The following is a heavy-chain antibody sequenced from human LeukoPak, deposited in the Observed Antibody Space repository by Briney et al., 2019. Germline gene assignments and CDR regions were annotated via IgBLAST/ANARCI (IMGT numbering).Heavy chain of an antibody. CDR1: GFTFSSYA. J-gene: IGHJ3*02. V-gene: IGHV3-23*01. CDR2: ISGSGGST. Sequence: GGSLRLSYAASGFTFSSYAMSWVRQAPGKGLEWVSAISGSGGSTYYADSVKGRFTISRDNSKNTLYLQMNSLRAEDTAVYYCAKTSWDYDFWSGYQDAFDIWGQGTMVTVSS. D-gene: IGHD3-3*01. CDR3: AKTSWDYDFWSGYQDAFDI.